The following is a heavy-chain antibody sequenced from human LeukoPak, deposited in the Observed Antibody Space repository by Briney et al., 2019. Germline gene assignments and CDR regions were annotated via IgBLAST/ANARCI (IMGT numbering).Heavy chain of an antibody. CDR2: IIPILGIA. Sequence: GASVKVSCKASGGTFSSYAISWVRQAPGQGLEWMGRIIPILGIANYAQKFQGRVTITADKSTSTAYMELSSLRSEDTAVYYCAREDGSSSWPVPNFDYWGQGTLVTVSS. CDR3: AREDGSSSWPVPNFDY. J-gene: IGHJ4*02. CDR1: GGTFSSYA. D-gene: IGHD6-13*01. V-gene: IGHV1-69*04.